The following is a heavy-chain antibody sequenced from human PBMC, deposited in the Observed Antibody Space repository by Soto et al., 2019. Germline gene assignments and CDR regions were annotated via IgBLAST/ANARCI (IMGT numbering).Heavy chain of an antibody. J-gene: IGHJ5*01. D-gene: IGHD1-26*01. V-gene: IGHV6-1*01. CDR1: GRGSSKSSVT. Sequence: QSLSQTCAISGRGSSKSSVTGNSIRQSPSRGLEWLGRTYYRSKWYNDYAESVKSRITINPDTSKNQFSLHLNSVTPEDTAVYYCVRLIGNSWLDFWGQGTLVTVPS. CDR2: TYYRSKWYN. CDR3: VRLIGNSWLDF.